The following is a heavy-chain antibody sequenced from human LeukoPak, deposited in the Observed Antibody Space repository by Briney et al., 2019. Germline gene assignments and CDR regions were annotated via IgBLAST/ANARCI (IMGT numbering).Heavy chain of an antibody. V-gene: IGHV3-30*18. CDR3: AKDEDFSNWFDP. Sequence: GGSLRLSCAASGFTFSSYGMHWVRQAPGKGLEWVAVISYDGSNKYYADSVKGRFTISRDNSKNTLYLQMNSLRAEDTAVYYCAKDEDFSNWFDPWGQGTLVTVSS. CDR1: GFTFSSYG. CDR2: ISYDGSNK. J-gene: IGHJ5*02. D-gene: IGHD3/OR15-3a*01.